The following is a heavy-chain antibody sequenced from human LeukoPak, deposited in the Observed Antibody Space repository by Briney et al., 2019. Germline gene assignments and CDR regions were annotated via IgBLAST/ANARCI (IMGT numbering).Heavy chain of an antibody. J-gene: IGHJ5*02. CDR1: GFTFSSYA. CDR3: AKARRVGFSSSPGINWFDP. V-gene: IGHV3-23*01. CDR2: ISGSGGST. D-gene: IGHD6-6*01. Sequence: QPGGSLRLSCAASGFTFSSYAMSWVRQAPGKGLEWVSAISGSGGSTYYADSVKGRFTISRDNSKNTLYLQMNSLRAEDTAVYYCAKARRVGFSSSPGINWFDPWGQGTLVTVSS.